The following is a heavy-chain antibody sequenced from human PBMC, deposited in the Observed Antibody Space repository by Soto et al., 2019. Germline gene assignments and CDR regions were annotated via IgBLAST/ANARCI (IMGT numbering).Heavy chain of an antibody. D-gene: IGHD3-22*01. CDR1: SGSFSGSN. CDR3: ARGAITMNDSPRGFDP. Sequence: PSETLSLTCAVYSGSFSGSNWNWIRQPPGKGLEWIGEINHRGSTTYNASLKSRVTISVDTSKNQFSLKLSSVTAADTAVYYCARGAITMNDSPRGFDPWGQGTPVPVSS. CDR2: INHRGST. V-gene: IGHV4-34*09. J-gene: IGHJ5*02.